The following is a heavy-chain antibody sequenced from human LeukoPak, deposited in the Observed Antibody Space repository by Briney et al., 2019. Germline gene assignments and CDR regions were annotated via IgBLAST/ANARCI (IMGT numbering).Heavy chain of an antibody. CDR1: GGSISNYY. CDR3: ARQGFWSGYIPDWYFDL. CDR2: IYFSGST. D-gene: IGHD3-3*01. J-gene: IGHJ2*01. Sequence: SETLSLTCTVSGGSISNYYWSWIRQPAGKGLEWIGRIYFSGSTNYNPSLKSRVTMSVDTSKDQFSLKLSSVTAADTAVYYCARQGFWSGYIPDWYFDLWGRGTLVTVSS. V-gene: IGHV4-4*07.